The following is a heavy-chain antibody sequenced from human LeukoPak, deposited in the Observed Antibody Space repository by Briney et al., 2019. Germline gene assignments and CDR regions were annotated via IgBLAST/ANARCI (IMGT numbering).Heavy chain of an antibody. V-gene: IGHV4-34*01. Sequence: SETLSLTCAMYGGFDTYYWTFVRLAPGKGLEWIGELTYRGGAKYNPSLKSRVTISLNTPLRQFSLELRSLTAADTAIYYRGAFGGDWNIASWGQGTPVTVSS. CDR2: LTYRGGA. D-gene: IGHD2-21*02. CDR3: GAFGGDWNIAS. J-gene: IGHJ4*02. CDR1: GGFDTYY.